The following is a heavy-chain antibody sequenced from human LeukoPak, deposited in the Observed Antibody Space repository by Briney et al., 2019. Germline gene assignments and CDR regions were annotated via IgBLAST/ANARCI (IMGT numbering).Heavy chain of an antibody. V-gene: IGHV3-30*02. D-gene: IGHD2-21*02. J-gene: IGHJ4*02. CDR2: TRYDGSRK. Sequence: GGSLRLSCAASGFIFSSYGMHWVRQAPDKGLEWVAFTRYDGSRKYYADSVKGRFTISRVNSRNTLYLQMNRLRVEDTAVYYCAKGSRGSCRGAYCYSFDNWGQGAVVTVSS. CDR3: AKGSRGSCRGAYCYSFDN. CDR1: GFIFSSYG.